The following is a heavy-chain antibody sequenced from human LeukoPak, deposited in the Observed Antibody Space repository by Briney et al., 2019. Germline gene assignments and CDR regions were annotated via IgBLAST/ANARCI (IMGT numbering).Heavy chain of an antibody. D-gene: IGHD1-26*01. V-gene: IGHV1-2*06. CDR1: GYTFTGYY. Sequence: GASVKVSCKASGYTFTGYYMHWVRQAPGQGLEWMGRINPNSGGTNYAQKFQGRVTMTRDTSISTAYMELSRLRSDDTAVYYCARVSSVGATGPRYYFDYWGQGTLVTVSS. CDR3: ARVSSVGATGPRYYFDY. J-gene: IGHJ4*02. CDR2: INPNSGGT.